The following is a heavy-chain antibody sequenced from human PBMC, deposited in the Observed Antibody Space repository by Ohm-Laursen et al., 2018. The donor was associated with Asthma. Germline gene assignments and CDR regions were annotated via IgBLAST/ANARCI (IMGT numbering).Heavy chain of an antibody. V-gene: IGHV3-33*08. CDR2: IWYDGSNK. Sequence: SLRLSCTASGFTFSSYSMNWVRQTPGKGLEWVAVIWYDGSNKYYADSVKGRFTISRDNSKNTLYLQMNSLRAEDTAVYYCARDGPELPTELDYWGPGTLVTVSS. D-gene: IGHD1-14*01. CDR3: ARDGPELPTELDY. CDR1: GFTFSSYS. J-gene: IGHJ4*02.